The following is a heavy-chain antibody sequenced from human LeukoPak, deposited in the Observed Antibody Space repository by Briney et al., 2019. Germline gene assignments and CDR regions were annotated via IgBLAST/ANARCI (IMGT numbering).Heavy chain of an antibody. D-gene: IGHD2-2*01. V-gene: IGHV3-23*01. CDR2: ISDSGGST. CDR3: AKSHSVVSRGYFDY. J-gene: IGHJ4*02. Sequence: GGSLRLSCAASGFTFSTYAMTWVRQAPGKGLEWVSTISDSGGSTYYANTVKGRFTPSRDNSKNTLFVQMNSLGAEDTAVYYCAKSHSVVSRGYFDYWGQGILVTVSS. CDR1: GFTFSTYA.